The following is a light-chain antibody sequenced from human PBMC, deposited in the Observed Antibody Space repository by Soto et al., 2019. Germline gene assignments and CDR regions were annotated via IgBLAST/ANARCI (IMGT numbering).Light chain of an antibody. Sequence: DIQMTQSPSTLSASAGARVVITCRASQIITTWLAWYQQKPGKAPKLLIYDASSLESGVPSRFSGSGSGTEFTLTISRLQPDDFATYYCQQYNDYWTFGQGTKVDIK. CDR2: DAS. V-gene: IGKV1-5*01. J-gene: IGKJ1*01. CDR3: QQYNDYWT. CDR1: QIITTW.